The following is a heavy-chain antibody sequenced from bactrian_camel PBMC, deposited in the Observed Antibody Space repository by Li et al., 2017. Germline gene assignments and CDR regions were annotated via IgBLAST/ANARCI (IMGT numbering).Heavy chain of an antibody. D-gene: IGHD2*01. Sequence: VESGGGSVQAGGSLRLSCTVSGYTSSTWCMAWFRQAPGSEREGVAAVSADGGIAIYADSVKGRFTISQDNAVNTVYLQMNNLKPDDTAIYYCATGWKRGPILVGESYTYWGQGTQVTVS. CDR3: ATGWKRGPILVGESYTY. CDR2: VSADGGIA. V-gene: IGHV3S40*01. J-gene: IGHJ4*01. CDR1: GYTSSTWC.